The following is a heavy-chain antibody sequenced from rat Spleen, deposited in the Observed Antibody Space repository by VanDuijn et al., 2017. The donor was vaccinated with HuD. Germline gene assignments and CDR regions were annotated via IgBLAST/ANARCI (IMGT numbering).Heavy chain of an antibody. J-gene: IGHJ3*01. CDR1: GFTFSNYG. V-gene: IGHV5-25*01. D-gene: IGHD1-5*01. CDR2: ISYDGGNT. Sequence: EVQLVESGGGLVQPGRSMKVSCAASGFTFSNYGMAWVRQAPKKGLEWVAYISYDGGNTYYRDPVKGRFTISRDNAKSTLYLQMDSLTSEDTATYYCARHAYRYNSNWFAYWGQGTLVTVSS. CDR3: ARHAYRYNSNWFAY.